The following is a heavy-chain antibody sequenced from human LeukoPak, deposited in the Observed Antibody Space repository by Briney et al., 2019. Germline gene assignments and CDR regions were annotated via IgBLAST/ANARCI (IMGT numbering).Heavy chain of an antibody. CDR1: GGSINSGSYY. CDR2: INHSGST. D-gene: IGHD6-13*01. J-gene: IGHJ1*01. V-gene: IGHV4-39*07. CDR3: ARPRGSSWYGGYFQH. Sequence: SETLSLTCTVSGGSINSGSYYWSWIRQPPGKGLEWIGEINHSGSTNYNPSLKSRVTISVDTSKNQFSLKLSSVTAADTAVYYCARPRGSSWYGGYFQHWGQGTLVTVSS.